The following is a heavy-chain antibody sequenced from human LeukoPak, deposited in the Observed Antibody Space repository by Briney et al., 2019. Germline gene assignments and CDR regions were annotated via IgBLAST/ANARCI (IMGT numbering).Heavy chain of an antibody. CDR3: ARDLVTVTRGFDI. J-gene: IGHJ3*02. CDR1: ADSFSSHY. CDR2: ISYIGST. V-gene: IGHV4-59*11. Sequence: SETLSLTCAVSADSFSSHYWTWIRQSPGTGLEWIGYISYIGSTNYNPSLKSRVTISIDTSKNQFSLKLRSVTAADTAVYYCARDLVTVTRGFDIWGQGTMVSVSS. D-gene: IGHD4-17*01.